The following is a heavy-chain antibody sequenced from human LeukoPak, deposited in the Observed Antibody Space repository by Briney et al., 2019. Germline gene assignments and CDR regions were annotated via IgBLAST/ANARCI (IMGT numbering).Heavy chain of an antibody. Sequence: GGSLRLSCAASGFTFSSYSMNWVRQAPGKGLEWVSSISSSSSYIYYADSVKGRFTISRDNAKNSLYLQMNSLRAEDTAVYYCARDWDDSSGYPNWFDPSGQGTLVTVSS. CDR1: GFTFSSYS. J-gene: IGHJ5*02. V-gene: IGHV3-21*01. D-gene: IGHD3-22*01. CDR2: ISSSSSYI. CDR3: ARDWDDSSGYPNWFDP.